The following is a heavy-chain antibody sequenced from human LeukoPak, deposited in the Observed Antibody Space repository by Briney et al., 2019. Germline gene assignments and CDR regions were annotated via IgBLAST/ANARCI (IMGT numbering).Heavy chain of an antibody. D-gene: IGHD5-18*01. CDR3: ARWGVGYSYAYNPIDY. CDR2: INSDGSTT. CDR1: GFTFSSYW. Sequence: PGGSLRLSCAASGFTFSSYWMHWVRQAPGKGLVWVSLINSDGSTTTYADSVRGRFTISRDNAKNTLYLQMNSLRDEDTAVYYCARWGVGYSYAYNPIDYWGQGTLVTVSS. V-gene: IGHV3-74*01. J-gene: IGHJ4*02.